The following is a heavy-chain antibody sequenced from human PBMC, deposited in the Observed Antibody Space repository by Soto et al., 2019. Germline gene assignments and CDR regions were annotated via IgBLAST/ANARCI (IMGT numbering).Heavy chain of an antibody. CDR3: ARARYYYDSSGYYYYY. J-gene: IGHJ4*02. CDR1: GGTFSSYA. CDR2: IIPIFGTA. D-gene: IGHD3-22*01. Sequence: QVQLVQSGAEVKKPGSSVKVSCKASGGTFSSYAISWVRQAPGQGLEWLGGIIPIFGTANYAQKFQGRVTITADESTSTAYMELSSLRSEDTAVYYCARARYYYDSSGYYYYYWGQGPLVTVSS. V-gene: IGHV1-69*01.